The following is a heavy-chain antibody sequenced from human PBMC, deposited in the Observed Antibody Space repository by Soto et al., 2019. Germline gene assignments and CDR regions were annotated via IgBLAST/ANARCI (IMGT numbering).Heavy chain of an antibody. J-gene: IGHJ4*01. D-gene: IGHD4-17*01. V-gene: IGHV3-23*01. CDR1: GFTFSNFA. CDR2: IVDSGGNT. Sequence: EVQLLESGGGLVQPGGSLRLSCAASGFTFSNFAMTWVRQAPGKGLEWVSTIVDSGGNTYYADSVKGRFTISRDNSKNTLFLQMNSLRVEDTAVYYCAEGGFYAGFDYWGHGTLVTVSS. CDR3: AEGGFYAGFDY.